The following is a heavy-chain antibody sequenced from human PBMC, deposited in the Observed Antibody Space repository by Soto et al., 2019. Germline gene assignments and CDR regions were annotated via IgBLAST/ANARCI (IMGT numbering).Heavy chain of an antibody. CDR2: IYYSGST. CDR1: GGSISSYY. V-gene: IGHV4-59*08. Sequence: PSETLSLTCTVSGGSISSYYWSWIRQPPGKGLEWIGYIYYSGSTNYNPSLKSRVTISVDTSKNQFSLKLSSVTAADTAVYYCARHGIAARQPSRYFDYWGQGTLVTVSS. D-gene: IGHD6-6*01. J-gene: IGHJ4*02. CDR3: ARHGIAARQPSRYFDY.